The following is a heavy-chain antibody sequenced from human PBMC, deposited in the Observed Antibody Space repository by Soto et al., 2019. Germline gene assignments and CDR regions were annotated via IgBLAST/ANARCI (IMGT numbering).Heavy chain of an antibody. CDR3: ARIATRGKARGSFDC. V-gene: IGHV4-59*01. D-gene: IGHD6-6*01. J-gene: IGHJ4*02. CDR2: IYYSGNT. CDR1: GGSISSYY. Sequence: QVQLQESGPGLVKPSETLSLTCSVSGGSISSYYWNWIRQTPGKGLEWIGHIYYSGNTVYNPNLQSRVTISVDTSKNQFSLQRNSVAAADTAVYYCARIATRGKARGSFDCWGQGILVTVSS.